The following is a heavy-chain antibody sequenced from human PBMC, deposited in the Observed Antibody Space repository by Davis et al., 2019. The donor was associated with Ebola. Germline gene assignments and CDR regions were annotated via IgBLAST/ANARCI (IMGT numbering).Heavy chain of an antibody. CDR3: AKRATVKVAGANYYNAMDV. CDR1: GFTFSSNV. CDR2: TSPGGDYI. D-gene: IGHD6-19*01. Sequence: GESLKISCAASGFTFSSNVMSWVRQAPGKGLEWVSTTSPGGDYIYYADSVRGRFTTSRDNSKNTLYLQMNSLRAEDTAVFYCAKRATVKVAGANYYNAMDVWGEGTTVTVSS. V-gene: IGHV3-23*01. J-gene: IGHJ6*04.